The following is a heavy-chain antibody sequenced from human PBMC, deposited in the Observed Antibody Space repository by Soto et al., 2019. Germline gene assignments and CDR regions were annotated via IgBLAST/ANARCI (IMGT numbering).Heavy chain of an antibody. CDR1: GFSLTNSGAG. CDR3: AHTFPRVTPSYSGGSFPPTVDP. Sequence: QIPLKESGPTLVKPTQPLRLTCTFSGFSLTNSGAGVGWIRQPTGKALEWLSLIYWDGDKRITPSLKNRLTMTKDTSNNQVVLRLTNMVPVDTATYYCAHTFPRVTPSYSGGSFPPTVDPWGQGMLGTVAS. V-gene: IGHV2-5*02. CDR2: IYWDGDK. D-gene: IGHD2-15*01. J-gene: IGHJ5*02.